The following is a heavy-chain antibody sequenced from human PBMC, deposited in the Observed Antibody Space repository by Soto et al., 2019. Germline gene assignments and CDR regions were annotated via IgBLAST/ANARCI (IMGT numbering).Heavy chain of an antibody. CDR3: ARDHSVIVVVVAATLPPLDAFDI. Sequence: ASGKVTCKASGYTFTSYGISWVRQAPGQGLEWMGWISAYNGNTNYAQKLQGRVTMTTDTSTSTAYMELRSLRSDDTAVYYCARDHSVIVVVVAATLPPLDAFDIWGQGTMVTVSS. J-gene: IGHJ3*02. CDR1: GYTFTSYG. V-gene: IGHV1-18*01. CDR2: ISAYNGNT. D-gene: IGHD2-15*01.